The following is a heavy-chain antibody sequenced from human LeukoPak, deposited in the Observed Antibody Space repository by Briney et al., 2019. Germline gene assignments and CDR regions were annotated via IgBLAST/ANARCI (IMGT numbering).Heavy chain of an antibody. CDR3: AKGGDHFDPYYYGSGSYYMGYYFDY. D-gene: IGHD3-10*01. J-gene: IGHJ4*02. Sequence: GGTLRLSCAASGFTFSTYGMSWVRQAPGKGLEWVSAISGSGGSTYYADSVKGRFTISRDNSKNTLYLQMNSLRAEDTAVYYCAKGGDHFDPYYYGSGSYYMGYYFDYWGQGTLVTVSS. CDR1: GFTFSTYG. CDR2: ISGSGGST. V-gene: IGHV3-23*01.